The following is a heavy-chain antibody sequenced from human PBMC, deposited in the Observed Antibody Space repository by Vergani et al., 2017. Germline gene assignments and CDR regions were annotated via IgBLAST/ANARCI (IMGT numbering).Heavy chain of an antibody. J-gene: IGHJ4*02. V-gene: IGHV4-59*01. Sequence: QVQLQQWGAGLLKPSETLSLTCTVSGGSISSYYWSWIRQPPGKGLEWIGYIYYSGSTNYNPSLKSRVTISVDTSKNQFSLKLSSVTAADTAVYYCAREGRTQLERLKGFDYWGQGTLVTVSS. CDR2: IYYSGST. CDR3: AREGRTQLERLKGFDY. CDR1: GGSISSYY. D-gene: IGHD1-1*01.